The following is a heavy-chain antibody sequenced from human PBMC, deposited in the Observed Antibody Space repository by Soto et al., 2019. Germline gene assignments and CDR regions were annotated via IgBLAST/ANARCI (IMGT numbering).Heavy chain of an antibody. D-gene: IGHD6-19*01. V-gene: IGHV3-23*01. J-gene: IGHJ4*02. CDR2: TIDSGGRS. CDR1: GFTFSSHA. CDR3: AKDKMEQWLVGGYYDY. Sequence: EVQLLESGGGLVQPGGSLRLSCAASGFTFSSHAMSWVRQAPGKGLEWVSSTIDSGGRSYHADSVRGRFTISRDNSKNTLYLQMHSLRADDTAIYYCAKDKMEQWLVGGYYDYWGQGALVTVSS.